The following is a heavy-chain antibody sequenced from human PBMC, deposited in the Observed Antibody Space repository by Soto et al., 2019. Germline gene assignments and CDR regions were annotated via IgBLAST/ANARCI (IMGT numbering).Heavy chain of an antibody. Sequence: PGGSLRLSCAASGFTFSSYGMHWVRQAPGKGLEWVAVIWYDGSNKYYADSVKGRFTISRDNSKNTLYLQMNSLRAEDTAVYYCARDRDYSNYFFDYWGQGTLVTVS. CDR2: IWYDGSNK. D-gene: IGHD4-4*01. CDR3: ARDRDYSNYFFDY. CDR1: GFTFSSYG. J-gene: IGHJ4*02. V-gene: IGHV3-33*01.